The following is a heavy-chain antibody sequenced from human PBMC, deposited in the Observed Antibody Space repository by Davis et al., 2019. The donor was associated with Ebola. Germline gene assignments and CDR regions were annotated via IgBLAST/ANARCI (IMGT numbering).Heavy chain of an antibody. Sequence: GESLKISCAASGFTFSSYSMNWVRQAPGKGLEWVSYISSSSTIYYADSVKGRFTISRDNAKNSLYLQMNSLRDEDTAVYYCARRLDYYDSSGYYYDYYGMDVWGQGTTVTVSS. J-gene: IGHJ6*02. CDR2: ISSSSTI. D-gene: IGHD3-22*01. CDR3: ARRLDYYDSSGYYYDYYGMDV. CDR1: GFTFSSYS. V-gene: IGHV3-48*02.